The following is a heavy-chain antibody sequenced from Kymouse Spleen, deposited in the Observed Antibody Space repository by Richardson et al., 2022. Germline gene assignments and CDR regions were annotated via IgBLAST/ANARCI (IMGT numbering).Heavy chain of an antibody. Sequence: EVQLVESGGGLVQPGGSLRLSCAASGFTFSSYWMHWVRQAPGKGLVWVSRINSDGSSTSYADSVKGRFTISRDNAKNTLYLQMNSLRAEDTAVYYCARVAYYYGSGSSSFDYWGQGTLVTVSS. J-gene: IGHJ4*02. D-gene: IGHD3-10*01. CDR2: INSDGSST. V-gene: IGHV3-74*01. CDR3: ARVAYYYGSGSSSFDY. CDR1: GFTFSSYW.